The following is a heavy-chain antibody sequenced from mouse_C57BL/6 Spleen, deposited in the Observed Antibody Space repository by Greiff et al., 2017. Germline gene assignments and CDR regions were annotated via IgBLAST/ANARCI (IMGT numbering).Heavy chain of an antibody. J-gene: IGHJ1*03. V-gene: IGHV5-17*01. Sequence: EVKLMESGGGLVKPGGSLKLSCAASGFTFSDYGMHWVRQAPEKGLEWVAYISSGSSTIDYADKVKGRYTIARDNAKNTLVLQMTSLRSENTAMYYCARRGTYYSNSYWYFDVWGTGTTVTVSS. CDR2: ISSGSSTI. CDR3: ARRGTYYSNSYWYFDV. CDR1: GFTFSDYG. D-gene: IGHD2-5*01.